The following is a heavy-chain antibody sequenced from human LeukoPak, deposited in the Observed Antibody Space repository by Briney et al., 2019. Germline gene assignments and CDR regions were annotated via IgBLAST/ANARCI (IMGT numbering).Heavy chain of an antibody. V-gene: IGHV3-48*01. CDR2: ISTTSSTI. Sequence: GSLRLSCAASGFTFSSYSMNWVRQAPGKGLEWVSYISTTSSTIFYADSVKGRFTISRDNAKNSVYLQMNSLGVEDTAVYYCARVHGAYPIDYWGQGTLVTVSS. D-gene: IGHD4/OR15-4a*01. CDR3: ARVHGAYPIDY. CDR1: GFTFSSYS. J-gene: IGHJ4*02.